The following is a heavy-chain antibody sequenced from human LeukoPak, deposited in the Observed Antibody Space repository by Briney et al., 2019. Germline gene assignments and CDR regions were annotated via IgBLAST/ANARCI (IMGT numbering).Heavy chain of an antibody. J-gene: IGHJ4*02. D-gene: IGHD2-2*02. V-gene: IGHV1-46*01. CDR2: INPSGGST. Sequence: ASVKVSCKASGYTFTSYYMHWVRQAPGQGLEWMGIINPSGGSTSYAQKFQGRVTMTGDMSTSTVYMELSSLRSEDTAVYYCARGGPTYTIAYSWGQGTLVTVSS. CDR1: GYTFTSYY. CDR3: ARGGPTYTIAYS.